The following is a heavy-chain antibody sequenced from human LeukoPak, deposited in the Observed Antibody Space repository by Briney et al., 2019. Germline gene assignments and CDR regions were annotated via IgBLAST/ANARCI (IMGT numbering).Heavy chain of an antibody. J-gene: IGHJ4*02. Sequence: SQTLSLTCTVSGGSISSGGYYWSWIRQHPGKGLEWIGYIYYSGSTYYNPSLKSRVTISVDTSKNQFSLKLSSVTAADTAVYYCARVVVSGMIVVVTDYFDYWGQGTLVTVSS. CDR1: GGSISSGGYY. V-gene: IGHV4-31*03. CDR2: IYYSGST. CDR3: ARVVVSGMIVVVTDYFDY. D-gene: IGHD3-22*01.